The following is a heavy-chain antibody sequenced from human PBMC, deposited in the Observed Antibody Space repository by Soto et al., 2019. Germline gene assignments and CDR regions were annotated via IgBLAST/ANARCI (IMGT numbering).Heavy chain of an antibody. CDR2: ISGSGGST. CDR1: GFTFSSYA. J-gene: IGHJ4*02. CDR3: ARSYGSGTG. V-gene: IGHV3-23*01. Sequence: VRLSCAASGFTFSSYAMSWVRQAPGKGLEWVSAISGSGGSTYYADSVKGRFTISRDNSKNTLYLQMNSLRAEDTAVYYCARSYGSGTGWGQGTLVTVSA. D-gene: IGHD3-10*01.